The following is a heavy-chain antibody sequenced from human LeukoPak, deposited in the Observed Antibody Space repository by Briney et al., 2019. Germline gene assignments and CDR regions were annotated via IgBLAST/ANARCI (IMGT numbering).Heavy chain of an antibody. Sequence: GSLRLSSAVSGLTLSEYWMHWVRQDAGKGLVWVAGISKDGGSTDYADFVKGRCTISRDNAKNMLYLQMNSLTVDDTAVYYCTSGIGTYDYWGLGAQVTVSS. CDR1: GLTLSEYW. CDR3: TSGIGTYDY. D-gene: IGHD1-26*01. CDR2: ISKDGGST. J-gene: IGHJ4*02. V-gene: IGHV3-74*01.